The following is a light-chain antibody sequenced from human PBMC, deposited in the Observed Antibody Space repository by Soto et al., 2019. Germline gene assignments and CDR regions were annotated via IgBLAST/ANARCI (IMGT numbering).Light chain of an antibody. V-gene: IGLV1-40*01. CDR3: QSYDSSLTAPVV. CDR2: NNN. J-gene: IGLJ2*01. Sequence: QSVLTQPTSVSGAPGQRVTISCTGSSSNIGAGFDVHWYQQLPGTAPKLLIYNNNNRPSGVPDRFSGSKSGTSASLAITGLQAEDEADYYCQSYDSSLTAPVVFGGGTKVTVL. CDR1: SSNIGAGFD.